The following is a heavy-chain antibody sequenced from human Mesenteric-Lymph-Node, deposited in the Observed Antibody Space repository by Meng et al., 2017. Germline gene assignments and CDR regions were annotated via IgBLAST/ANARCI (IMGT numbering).Heavy chain of an antibody. Sequence: QVRLVQSGVEVKKPGASVKVPCKASGYSFTHHGITWVRQAPGQGLEWMGWISGYNGNTHYAQKLQGRVTMTTDRPTATAYMELRNLRSDDTGVYYCAKGTPGRRYAENWGQGTLVTVSS. D-gene: IGHD3-10*01. CDR2: ISGYNGNT. CDR1: GYSFTHHG. J-gene: IGHJ4*02. V-gene: IGHV1-18*04. CDR3: AKGTPGRRYAEN.